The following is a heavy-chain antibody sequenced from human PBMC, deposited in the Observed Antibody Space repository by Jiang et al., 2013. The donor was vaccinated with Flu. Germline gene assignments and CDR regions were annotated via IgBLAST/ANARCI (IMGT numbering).Heavy chain of an antibody. D-gene: IGHD4-17*01. CDR3: AKCGTTVTHFDY. J-gene: IGHJ4*02. CDR2: ISGSGGST. Sequence: ISGSGGSTYYADSVEGTGSTISRDNSKNTLYLQMNSLRAEDTAVYYCAKCGTTVTHFDYWGQGTLVTVSS. V-gene: IGHV3-23*01.